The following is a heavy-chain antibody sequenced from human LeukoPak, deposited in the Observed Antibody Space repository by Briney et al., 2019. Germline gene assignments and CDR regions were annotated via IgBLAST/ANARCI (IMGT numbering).Heavy chain of an antibody. CDR1: GGSISGYY. V-gene: IGHV4-59*08. CDR3: ARYRCINGICYHFDY. Sequence: SETLSLTCSVSGGSISGYYWSWIWQRPGKGQEWDWYVYYTGSANYNPSPWSRVPISVDTSKNQFSLMLSSVTAADTAVYYCARYRCINGICYHFDYGGQETLVTVSS. D-gene: IGHD2-8*01. CDR2: VYYTGSA. J-gene: IGHJ4*02.